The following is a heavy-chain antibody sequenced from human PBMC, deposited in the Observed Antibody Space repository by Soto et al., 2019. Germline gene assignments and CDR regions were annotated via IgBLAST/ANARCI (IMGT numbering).Heavy chain of an antibody. CDR1: GGTFSNYA. Sequence: QVQLVQSGADVKKPGSSVKVSCEVSGGTFSNYAFTWVRQGPGQGLEWMGGIIPIFGTATYARQFKGRVAISADKSTTTAYMGLSNLTSEDTAVYFCAMGAGTSYTGGWYYLVYWGQGSVVTVSS. V-gene: IGHV1-69*14. J-gene: IGHJ4*02. D-gene: IGHD6-19*01. CDR2: IIPIFGTA. CDR3: AMGAGTSYTGGWYYLVY.